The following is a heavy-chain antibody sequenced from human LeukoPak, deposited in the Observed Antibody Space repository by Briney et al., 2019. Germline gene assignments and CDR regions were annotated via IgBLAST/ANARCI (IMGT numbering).Heavy chain of an antibody. CDR1: GYTLTELS. CDR2: FDPEDGET. CDR3: ATRLMVRGVIKDAFDI. V-gene: IGHV1-24*01. D-gene: IGHD3-10*01. Sequence: ASVKVSCKVSGYTLTELSMHWVRQAPGKGLEWMGGFDPEDGETIYAQKFQGRVTMTEDTSTDTAYMELSSLRSEDTAVYYCATRLMVRGVIKDAFDIWGQGTMVTASS. J-gene: IGHJ3*02.